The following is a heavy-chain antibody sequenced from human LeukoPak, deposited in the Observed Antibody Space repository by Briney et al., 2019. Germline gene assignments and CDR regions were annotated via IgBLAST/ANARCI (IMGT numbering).Heavy chain of an antibody. CDR2: IYSGGST. J-gene: IGHJ5*02. CDR3: ARGVFYYDSSGSQYFDP. D-gene: IGHD3-22*01. CDR1: GFTVSSNY. Sequence: GGSLRLSCAASGFTVSSNYMSWVRQAPGEGLEWVSVIYSGGSTYYADSVKGRFTISRDNSKNTLYLQMNSLRAEDTAVYYCARGVFYYDSSGSQYFDPWGQGTLVTVSS. V-gene: IGHV3-66*01.